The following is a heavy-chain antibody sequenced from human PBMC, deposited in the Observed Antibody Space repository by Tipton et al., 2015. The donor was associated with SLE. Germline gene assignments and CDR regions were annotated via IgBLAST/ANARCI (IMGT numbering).Heavy chain of an antibody. CDR2: ISSSGSTI. CDR3: ARTTAIFDY. J-gene: IGHJ4*02. D-gene: IGHD4-17*01. CDR1: GFTFSSYE. Sequence: SLRLSCAASGFTFSSYEMNWVRQAPGKGLEWVSYISSSGSTIYYADFVKGRFTISRDNAKNSLYLQMNSLRAEDTAVYYCARTTAIFDYWGQGTLVTVSS. V-gene: IGHV3-48*03.